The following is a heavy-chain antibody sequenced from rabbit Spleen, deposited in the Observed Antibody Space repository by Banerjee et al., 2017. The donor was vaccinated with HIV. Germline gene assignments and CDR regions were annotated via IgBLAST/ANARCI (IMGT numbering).Heavy chain of an antibody. V-gene: IGHV1S45*01. J-gene: IGHJ4*01. D-gene: IGHD4-1*01. Sequence: QEQLEESGGGLVKPEGSLTLTCKASGFSFSDTDVMCWVRQAPGKGLQWIACINTATGKAVYASWAKGRFTISKTSSTTVTLQMTSLTAADTATYFCARVSETSGWGEDLWGQGTLVTVS. CDR2: INTATGKA. CDR3: ARVSETSGWGEDL. CDR1: GFSFSDTDV.